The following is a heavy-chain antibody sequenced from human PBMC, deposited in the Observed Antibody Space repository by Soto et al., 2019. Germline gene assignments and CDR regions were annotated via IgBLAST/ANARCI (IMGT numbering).Heavy chain of an antibody. D-gene: IGHD5-12*01. CDR2: IIPMLGAT. V-gene: IGHV1-69*13. Sequence: SVKVSCKASGGTFSTHAISGVRQAPGQGLEWMGGIIPMLGATNYAQRFQGRVTITADESTSTAYMELISLRSEDTAVYYCAREGGGRDGYNCMDSWGQGSPVTVSS. J-gene: IGHJ4*02. CDR1: GGTFSTHA. CDR3: AREGGGRDGYNCMDS.